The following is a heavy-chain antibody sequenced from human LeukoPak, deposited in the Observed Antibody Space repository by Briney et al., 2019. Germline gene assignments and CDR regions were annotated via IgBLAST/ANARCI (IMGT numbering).Heavy chain of an antibody. J-gene: IGHJ6*03. V-gene: IGHV3-7*01. D-gene: IGHD3-16*02. CDR2: TKQDGSEK. CDR3: AKDGVILAPGIYWYMDV. Sequence: GGSLRLSCAASRFTFTAYWMSWVRQAPGKGLEWVANTKQDGSEKYYMDSVKGRFTISRDNSKNTLYLQMNSLRAEDTAVFYCAKDGVILAPGIYWYMDVWGRGTTVTVSS. CDR1: RFTFTAYW.